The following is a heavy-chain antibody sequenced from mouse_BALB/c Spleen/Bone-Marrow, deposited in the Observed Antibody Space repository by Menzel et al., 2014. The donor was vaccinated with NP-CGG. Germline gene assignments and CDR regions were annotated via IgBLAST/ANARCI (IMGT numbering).Heavy chain of an antibody. CDR3: AVRGITTATGARDD. D-gene: IGHD1-2*01. CDR1: GFTFTDYY. Sequence: EVQRVESGGGFVQPGGSLSPSCATSGFTFTDYYMSWVRQPPGKALEWLGFIRNKANGYTTEYSASVKGRFTISRDNSHSILYLQMNSLRADDSAPYFCAVRGITTATGARDDWGQGASGTVSS. CDR2: IRNKANGYTT. V-gene: IGHV7-3*02. J-gene: IGHJ4*01.